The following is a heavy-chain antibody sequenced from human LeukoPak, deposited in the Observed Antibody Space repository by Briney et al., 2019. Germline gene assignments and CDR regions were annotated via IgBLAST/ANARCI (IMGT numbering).Heavy chain of an antibody. D-gene: IGHD5-12*01. J-gene: IGHJ1*01. Sequence: GGSLRLSCAASGFTFDDYAMHWVRHAPGKGLEWVSGITWNGGTIGYAGSVKGRFTISRDNAKNSLSLQMNSLTAEDTALYYCVKGLDIVGSVLQEWGQGTLVTVSS. V-gene: IGHV3-9*01. CDR1: GFTFDDYA. CDR3: VKGLDIVGSVLQE. CDR2: ITWNGGTI.